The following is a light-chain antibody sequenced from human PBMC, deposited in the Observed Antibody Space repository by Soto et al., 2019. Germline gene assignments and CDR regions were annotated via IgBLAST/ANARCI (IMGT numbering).Light chain of an antibody. CDR3: QQRSNWPPQIT. Sequence: ETVLTQSPATLSVSPGARATLSCRASQSIGSNLAWYQQKPGQAPRPLIYAASIRASDFPARFSGSGCGTEFTLTISGLQSDDFAVYFCQQRSNWPPQITVGQGTQREI. CDR1: QSIGSN. J-gene: IGKJ5*01. CDR2: AAS. V-gene: IGKV3-15*01.